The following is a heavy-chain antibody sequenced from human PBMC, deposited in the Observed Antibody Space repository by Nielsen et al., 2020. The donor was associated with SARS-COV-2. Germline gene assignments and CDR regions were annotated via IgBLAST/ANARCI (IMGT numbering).Heavy chain of an antibody. J-gene: IGHJ6*02. Sequence: GESLKISCAASGFTFSSYAMHWVRQAPGKGLEWVAVISYDGSNKYYADSVKGRFTISRDNSKNTLYLQMNSLRAEDTAVYYCARSDVLLWFGELQSEYYYYGMDVWGQGTTVTASS. D-gene: IGHD3-10*01. CDR1: GFTFSSYA. CDR2: ISYDGSNK. CDR3: ARSDVLLWFGELQSEYYYYGMDV. V-gene: IGHV3-30*04.